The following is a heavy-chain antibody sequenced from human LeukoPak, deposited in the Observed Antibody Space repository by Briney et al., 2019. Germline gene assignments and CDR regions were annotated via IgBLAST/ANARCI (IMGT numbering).Heavy chain of an antibody. CDR1: GFTFNTYY. D-gene: IGHD2-2*01. CDR3: ARERYCTSATCYVEFPFDA. Sequence: GGSLRLSCAASGFTFNTYYMTWVRQAPGKGLEWVAGIKQDGSENYYMDSVKGRFTISRDNSRNSLYLQMNSLRAEDTAVYFCARERYCTSATCYVEFPFDAWGKGTRVTVSS. V-gene: IGHV3-7*01. J-gene: IGHJ4*02. CDR2: IKQDGSEN.